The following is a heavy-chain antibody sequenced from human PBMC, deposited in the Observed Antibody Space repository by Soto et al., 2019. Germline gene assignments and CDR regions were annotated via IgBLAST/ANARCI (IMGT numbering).Heavy chain of an antibody. CDR1: GASFSSGGFY. J-gene: IGHJ4*02. CDR2: THYSGST. V-gene: IGHV4-31*03. D-gene: IGHD2-15*01. Sequence: PSETLSLTCTVSGASFSSGGFYWSWIRQNPGKGLEWIGSTHYSGSTHYNSSLTSRLSMSVDTSKNQFSLDLSSVTAADTAVYYCARGPRQEYGGKFFDYWGQGTLVTVSS. CDR3: ARGPRQEYGGKFFDY.